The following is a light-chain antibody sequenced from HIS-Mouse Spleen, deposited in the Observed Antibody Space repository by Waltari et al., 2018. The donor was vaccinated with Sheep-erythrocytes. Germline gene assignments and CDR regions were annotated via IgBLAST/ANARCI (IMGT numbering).Light chain of an antibody. CDR1: QGISSW. CDR2: AAS. Sequence: DIQMTQSPSSVSASVGDRVTIICRASQGISSWLAWYQQKPGKGSKLLIYAASSVQSGVPSRFSDSGSETAFTLTISSLQPEDFATYYCQQANSFPSTFGQGTRVEIK. V-gene: IGKV1-12*01. J-gene: IGKJ5*01. CDR3: QQANSFPST.